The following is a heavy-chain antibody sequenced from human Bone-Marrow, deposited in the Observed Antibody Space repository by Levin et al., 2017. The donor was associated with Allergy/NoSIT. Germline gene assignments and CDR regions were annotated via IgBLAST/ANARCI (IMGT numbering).Heavy chain of an antibody. V-gene: IGHV4-30-4*01. CDR3: ARSGSLAAMTGYYFDS. J-gene: IGHJ4*02. CDR1: GGSINSGDHF. Sequence: PSETLSLTCSVSGGSINSGDHFWSWVRQPPGKGLEWIVYIYYSRSTSYSPSLKSRLTISVDTSKTLFSLKLNSVTAADTAVYFGARSGSLAAMTGYYFDSWGQGTLVTVSS. D-gene: IGHD3-9*01. CDR2: IYYSRST.